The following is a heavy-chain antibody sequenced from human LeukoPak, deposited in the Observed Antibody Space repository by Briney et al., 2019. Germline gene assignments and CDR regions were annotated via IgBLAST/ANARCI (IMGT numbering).Heavy chain of an antibody. CDR3: STVSPYYGSGTTSPDS. Sequence: PGGSLRLSCAASGFPFSNAWMSWVREAPGKGREWVGRIKSKTDGGKTDYAAPVQGRFSISRDDSENTLYLQMNGLNTEDTAVYYCSTVSPYYGSGTTSPDSWGQGTLVVVSS. J-gene: IGHJ4*02. CDR1: GFPFSNAW. CDR2: IKSKTDGGKT. D-gene: IGHD3-10*01. V-gene: IGHV3-15*01.